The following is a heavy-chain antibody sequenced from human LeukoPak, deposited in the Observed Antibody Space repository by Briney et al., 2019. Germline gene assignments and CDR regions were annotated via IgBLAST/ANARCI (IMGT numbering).Heavy chain of an antibody. CDR1: GPSVSSGTDY. D-gene: IGHD3-10*01. J-gene: IGHJ4*02. Sequence: SETLSLTCTVSGPSVSSGTDYWSWIRQPPGKGPEWIGYIYYTGSTNYDPSLKSRLTISVDTSKNQFSLKLSSVTAADTAVYYCARRGGSGRSFDYWGQGTLVTVSS. CDR2: IYYTGST. CDR3: ARRGGSGRSFDY. V-gene: IGHV4-61*01.